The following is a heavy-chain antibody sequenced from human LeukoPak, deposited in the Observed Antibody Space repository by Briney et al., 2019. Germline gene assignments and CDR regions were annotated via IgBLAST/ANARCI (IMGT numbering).Heavy chain of an antibody. V-gene: IGHV4-34*01. CDR1: GGSFSGYY. CDR2: INHSGST. Sequence: SETLSLTCAVYGGSFSGYYWSWIRQPPGKGLEWIGEINHSGSTNYNPSLKSRVTISVDTSKNQFSLKLSSVTAADTAVYYCARGKGVWFGELFPYYFGYWGQGTLVTVSS. J-gene: IGHJ4*02. CDR3: ARGKGVWFGELFPYYFGY. D-gene: IGHD3-10*01.